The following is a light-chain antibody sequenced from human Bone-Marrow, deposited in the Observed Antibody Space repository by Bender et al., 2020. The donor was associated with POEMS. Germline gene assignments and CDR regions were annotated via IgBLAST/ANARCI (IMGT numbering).Light chain of an antibody. CDR1: DSNFGGNN. CDR2: SNY. Sequence: QSVLTQPPSASGTPGQRVTISCSGTDSNFGGNNVNWYQHLPGTAPRLVVYSNYQRPSGVPDRFSASKSGTRASLTVSGLQAEDEAEYYCASYAGSNLLIGGGTKLTVL. V-gene: IGLV1-44*01. CDR3: ASYAGSNLL. J-gene: IGLJ2*01.